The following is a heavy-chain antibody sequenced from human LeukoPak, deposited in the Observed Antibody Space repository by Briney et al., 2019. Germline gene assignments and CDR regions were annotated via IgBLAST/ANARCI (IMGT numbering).Heavy chain of an antibody. D-gene: IGHD2-2*01. CDR3: ARGGIVVVPAANPDYYYMDV. Sequence: PSETLSLTCTVSGGSISSYYWSWLRQPPGKGLEWIGYIYYSGSTNYNPSLKSRVTISVGTSKNQFSLKLSSVTAADTAVYYCARGGIVVVPAANPDYYYMDVWGKGTTVTVSS. CDR2: IYYSGST. V-gene: IGHV4-59*01. CDR1: GGSISSYY. J-gene: IGHJ6*03.